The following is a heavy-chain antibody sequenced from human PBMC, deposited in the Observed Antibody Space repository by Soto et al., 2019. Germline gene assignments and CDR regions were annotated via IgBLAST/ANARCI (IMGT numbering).Heavy chain of an antibody. J-gene: IGHJ4*02. D-gene: IGHD3-22*01. Sequence: GGSLRLSCVGSEFTFSNYEMNWVRQAPGKGLEWVSYISYTGSTIYYADSVRGRFTISRDNSKNSLYLQMNSLRAEDTAVYYCARGLRNYYDRSGLHYWGQGTLVTVSS. CDR2: ISYTGSTI. CDR3: ARGLRNYYDRSGLHY. CDR1: EFTFSNYE. V-gene: IGHV3-48*03.